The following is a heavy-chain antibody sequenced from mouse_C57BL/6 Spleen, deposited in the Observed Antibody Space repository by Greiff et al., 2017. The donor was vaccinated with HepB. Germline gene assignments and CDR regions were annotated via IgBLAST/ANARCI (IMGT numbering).Heavy chain of an antibody. CDR1: GYTFTDYY. CDR2: INPYNGGT. D-gene: IGHD4-1*01. V-gene: IGHV1-19*01. CDR3: ARGLGEGSMDY. Sequence: VQLQQSGPVLVKPGASVKMSCKASGYTFTDYYMNWVKQSHGKSLEWIGVINPYNGGTSYNQKFKGKATLTVDKSSSTAYMELNSLTSEDSAVYYCARGLGEGSMDYWGQGTSVTVSS. J-gene: IGHJ4*01.